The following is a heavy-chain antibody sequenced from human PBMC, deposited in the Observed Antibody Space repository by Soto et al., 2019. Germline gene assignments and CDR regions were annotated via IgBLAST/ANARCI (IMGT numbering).Heavy chain of an antibody. J-gene: IGHJ4*02. CDR1: GFIFSSYT. CDR3: AIAGCISSTYYTPYS. D-gene: IGHD3-3*01. CDR2: ISCSMGSVADP. Sequence: EVQLLESGGGLVQPGGSLRLSCVASGFIFSSYTMSWVRQAPGKGLEWVSGISCSMGSVADPYYADSVQGRFSISRDKLNSTLYLQLSSLSAADTAMYYCAIAGCISSTYYTPYSWGQGTLVTVSS. V-gene: IGHV3-23*01.